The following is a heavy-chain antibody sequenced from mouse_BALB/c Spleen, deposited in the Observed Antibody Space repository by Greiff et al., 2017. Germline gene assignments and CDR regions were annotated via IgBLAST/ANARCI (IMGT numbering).Heavy chain of an antibody. V-gene: IGHV1-54*01. CDR3: ARGTTATPYAMDY. Sequence: QVQLKESGAELVRPGTSVKVSCKASGYAFTNYLIEWVKQRPGQGLEWIGVINPGSGGTNYNEKFKGKATLTADKSSSTAYMQLSSLTSDDSAVYFCARGTTATPYAMDYWGQGTSVTVSS. CDR1: GYAFTNYL. J-gene: IGHJ4*01. D-gene: IGHD1-2*01. CDR2: INPGSGGT.